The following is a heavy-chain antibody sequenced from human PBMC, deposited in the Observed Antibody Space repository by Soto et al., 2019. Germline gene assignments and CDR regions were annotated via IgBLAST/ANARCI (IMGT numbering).Heavy chain of an antibody. D-gene: IGHD6-13*01. CDR1: GGSISRSSDF. Sequence: SETLSLTCSVSGGSISRSSDFWVWIRQPPGKGLEWIGYIYYSGSTYYNPSLKSRVTISVDTSKNQFSLKLSSVTAADTAVYYCARTSLRAAGKEHWFDPWGQGTLVTVSS. J-gene: IGHJ5*02. CDR3: ARTSLRAAGKEHWFDP. CDR2: IYYSGST. V-gene: IGHV4-31*03.